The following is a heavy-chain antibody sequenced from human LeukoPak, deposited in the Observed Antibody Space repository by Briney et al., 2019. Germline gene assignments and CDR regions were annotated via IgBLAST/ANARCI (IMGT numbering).Heavy chain of an antibody. D-gene: IGHD1-26*01. CDR1: GYTFTGYY. CDR3: ARGGLGTTSY. CDR2: INPNSGGT. J-gene: IGHJ4*02. V-gene: IGHV1-2*02. Sequence: ASVTVSCNASGYTFTGYYMLWVRQAPGQGLEWMGWINPNSGGTNYGQKFQGRVTMTRDTSISTAYMELSSVRSDDTAVYYGARGGLGTTSYWGQGTLVTVSS.